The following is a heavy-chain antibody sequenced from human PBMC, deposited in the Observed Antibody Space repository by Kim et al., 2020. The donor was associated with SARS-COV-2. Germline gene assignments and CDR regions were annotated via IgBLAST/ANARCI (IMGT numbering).Heavy chain of an antibody. CDR1: GFTFSSYS. CDR2: ISSSSSTI. Sequence: GGSLRLSCAASGFTFSSYSMNWVRQAPGKGLEWVSYISSSSSTIYYADSVKGRFTISRDNAKNSLYLQMNSLRDEDTAVYYCAGGTWFGELFGHNYGMDVWGQGTTVTVSS. D-gene: IGHD3-10*01. J-gene: IGHJ6*02. V-gene: IGHV3-48*02. CDR3: AGGTWFGELFGHNYGMDV.